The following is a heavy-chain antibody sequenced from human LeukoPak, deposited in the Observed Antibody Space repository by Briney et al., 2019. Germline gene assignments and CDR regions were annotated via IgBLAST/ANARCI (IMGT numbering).Heavy chain of an antibody. CDR2: IRYDGSNK. J-gene: IGHJ4*02. D-gene: IGHD3-10*01. Sequence: AGSLRLSCAASGFTFSSYGMHWVRQAPGKGLEWVAFIRYDGSNKYYADSVKGRFTISGDNSKNTLYLQMNSLRVEDTAVYYCAKDEATYYYGSGSYQFDYGGQGTLVTVSS. CDR1: GFTFSSYG. CDR3: AKDEATYYYGSGSYQFDY. V-gene: IGHV3-30*02.